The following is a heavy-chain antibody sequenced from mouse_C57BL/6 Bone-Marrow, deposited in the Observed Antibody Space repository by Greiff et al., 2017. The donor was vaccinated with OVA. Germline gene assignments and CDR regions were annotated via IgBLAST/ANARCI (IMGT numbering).Heavy chain of an antibody. CDR1: GYSFTGYY. Sequence: VQLKQSGPELVKPGASVKISCKASGYSFTGYYMNWVKQSPEKSLEWIGEINPSTGGTTYNQKFKAKATLTVDKSSSTAYMQLKSLTSEDSAVYYCARDPGRYFDVWGTGTTVTVSS. CDR3: ARDPGRYFDV. D-gene: IGHD1-1*01. J-gene: IGHJ1*03. V-gene: IGHV1-42*01. CDR2: INPSTGGT.